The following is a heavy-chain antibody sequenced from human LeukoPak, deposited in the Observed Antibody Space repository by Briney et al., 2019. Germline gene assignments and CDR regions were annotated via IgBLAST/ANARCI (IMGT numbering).Heavy chain of an antibody. V-gene: IGHV5-51*01. CDR3: ARFSIAVAGTRAEYFQH. D-gene: IGHD6-19*01. Sequence: GESLKISCKGSGYSFTSYWIGWVRQMPGKGREWMGIIYPGDSDTRYSPSFQGQVTISADKSISTAYLQWSSLKASDTAMYYCARFSIAVAGTRAEYFQHWGQGTLVTVSS. CDR2: IYPGDSDT. J-gene: IGHJ1*01. CDR1: GYSFTSYW.